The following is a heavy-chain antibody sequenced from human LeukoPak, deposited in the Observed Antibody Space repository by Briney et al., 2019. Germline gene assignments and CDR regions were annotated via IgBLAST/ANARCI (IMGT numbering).Heavy chain of an antibody. Sequence: PSQTLSLTCAVSGGSISSGGYSWSWIRQPPGKGLEWIGYIYQSGSTYYNPSLKSRVTISVDKSKNQFSLKLSSVTAADTAVYYCARGSGPDAFDIWGQGTMVTVSS. D-gene: IGHD1-26*01. CDR2: IYQSGST. CDR1: GGSISSGGYS. V-gene: IGHV4-30-2*01. J-gene: IGHJ3*02. CDR3: ARGSGPDAFDI.